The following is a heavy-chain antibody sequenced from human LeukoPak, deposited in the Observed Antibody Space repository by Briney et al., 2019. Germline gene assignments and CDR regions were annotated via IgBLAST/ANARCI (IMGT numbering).Heavy chain of an antibody. V-gene: IGHV4-31*03. D-gene: IGHD2-2*02. CDR2: IYYSGST. CDR3: ARVVVVVPAAIRAYYYMDV. Sequence: PSETQSLTCTVSGGSISSGGYYWSWIRQHPGKGLEWIGYIYYSGSTYYNPSLKSRVTISVDTSKNQFSLKLSSVTAADTAVYYCARVVVVVPAAIRAYYYMDVWGKGTTVTVSS. J-gene: IGHJ6*03. CDR1: GGSISSGGYY.